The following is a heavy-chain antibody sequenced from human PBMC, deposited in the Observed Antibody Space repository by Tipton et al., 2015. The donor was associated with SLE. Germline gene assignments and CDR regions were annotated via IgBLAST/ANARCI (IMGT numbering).Heavy chain of an antibody. CDR1: GGSFSGYY. D-gene: IGHD6-19*01. CDR3: ARVPVAGTGYDY. Sequence: TLSLTCAVYGGSFSGYYWSWIRQPPGKGLEWIGEINHSGSTNYNPSLKSRVTISMDTSKNQLSLKLSSVTAADTAVYYCARVPVAGTGYDYWGQGTLVTVSS. J-gene: IGHJ4*02. CDR2: INHSGST. V-gene: IGHV4-34*01.